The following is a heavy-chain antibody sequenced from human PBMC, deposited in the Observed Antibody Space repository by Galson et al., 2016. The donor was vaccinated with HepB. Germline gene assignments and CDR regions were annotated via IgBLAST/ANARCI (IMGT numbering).Heavy chain of an antibody. V-gene: IGHV4-39*07. CDR3: AHSGDYSLNY. J-gene: IGHJ4*02. CDR2: IHHSGST. Sequence: ETLSLTCSVSGGSITNRDYYLVWIRQPPGKALEWIAEIHHSGSTNYNPSLKSRVTISVDKNKNQFSLKLSSVNAADTAVYYCAHSGDYSLNYWGQGTLVTVSS. CDR1: GGSITNRDYY. D-gene: IGHD2-21*01.